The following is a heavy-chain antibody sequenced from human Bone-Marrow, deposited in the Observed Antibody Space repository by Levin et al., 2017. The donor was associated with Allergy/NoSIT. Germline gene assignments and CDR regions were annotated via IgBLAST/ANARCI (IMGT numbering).Heavy chain of an antibody. J-gene: IGHJ4*02. V-gene: IGHV4-30-4*01. Sequence: SETLSLTCSVSGASISSADYYWSWIRRPPGKALEWIGNIYYSGSTHYNPSLESRTTISVDTSKNQVYLKLTSVTAADTAMYYCARELGRTAGLRWWGQGALVTVSS. CDR2: IYYSGST. CDR3: ARELGRTAGLRW. CDR1: GASISSADYY. D-gene: IGHD4-23*01.